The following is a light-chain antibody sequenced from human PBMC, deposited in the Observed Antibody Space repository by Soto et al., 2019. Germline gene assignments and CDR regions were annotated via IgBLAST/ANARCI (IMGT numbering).Light chain of an antibody. J-gene: IGKJ1*01. Sequence: DIQMTQSPPTLSASVGDRVTITCRASQSISSWLAWYQQRPGKAPNLLIYDVSSLESGVPSRFSGSGSGTEFTLTISSLQPDDFAIYYSQQYTNYPWTFGQGTKVEIK. CDR1: QSISSW. V-gene: IGKV1-5*01. CDR2: DVS. CDR3: QQYTNYPWT.